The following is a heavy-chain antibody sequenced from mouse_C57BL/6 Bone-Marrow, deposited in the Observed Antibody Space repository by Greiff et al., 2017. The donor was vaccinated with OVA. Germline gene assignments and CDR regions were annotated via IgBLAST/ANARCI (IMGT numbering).Heavy chain of an antibody. V-gene: IGHV1-52*01. CDR1: GYTFTSYW. CDR2: IDPSDSET. CDR3: ARSAITTVVATPWFAY. D-gene: IGHD1-1*01. Sequence: VQLQQSGAELVRPGSSVKLSCKASGYTFTSYWMHWVKQRPIQGLEWIGNIDPSDSETHYNQKFKDKATLTVDKSSSTAYMQLSSLTSEDSAVYYCARSAITTVVATPWFAYWGQGTLVTVSA. J-gene: IGHJ3*01.